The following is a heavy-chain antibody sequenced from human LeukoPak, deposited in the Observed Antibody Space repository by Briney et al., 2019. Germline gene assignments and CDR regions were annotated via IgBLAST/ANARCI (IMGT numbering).Heavy chain of an antibody. V-gene: IGHV3-33*01. CDR2: IWYDGSNK. CDR1: GITFSSYG. J-gene: IGHJ5*02. CDR3: ARHSRIAARNWFDP. Sequence: GGSLRLSCAASGITFSSYGMHRVRQAPGKRLEWVAVIWYDGSNKYYADSVKGRFTISRDNSKNTLYLQMNSLRAEDTAVYYCARHSRIAARNWFDPWGQGTLVTVSS. D-gene: IGHD6-6*01.